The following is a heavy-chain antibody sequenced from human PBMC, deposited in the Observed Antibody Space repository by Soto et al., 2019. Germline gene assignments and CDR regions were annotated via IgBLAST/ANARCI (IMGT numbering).Heavy chain of an antibody. CDR3: ARGGTYYDFWSGYYRTQDYYYYGMDV. Sequence: ASVKVSCKASGYTFTGYYMHWVRQAPGQGLEWMGWINPNSGGTNYAQKFQGWVTMTRDTSISTAYMELGRLGSDETAVYYCARGGTYYDFWSGYYRTQDYYYYGMDVWGQGTTVTVSS. CDR2: INPNSGGT. V-gene: IGHV1-2*04. D-gene: IGHD3-3*01. J-gene: IGHJ6*02. CDR1: GYTFTGYY.